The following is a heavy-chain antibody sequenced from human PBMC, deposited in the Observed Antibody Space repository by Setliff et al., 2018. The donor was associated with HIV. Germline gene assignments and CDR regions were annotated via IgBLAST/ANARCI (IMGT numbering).Heavy chain of an antibody. CDR2: IRYDGKTK. Sequence: PGASLKISCSVSGFSISTYGMHWVRQAPGKGLEWVAFIRYDGKTKYYADSVKGRFTISRDNSKNTLFLKVNSLRAGDTALYYCAKVRGDTRSSPYVDFWGQGTPVTVSS. CDR1: GFSISTYG. CDR3: AKVRGDTRSSPYVDF. D-gene: IGHD6-6*01. J-gene: IGHJ4*02. V-gene: IGHV3-30*02.